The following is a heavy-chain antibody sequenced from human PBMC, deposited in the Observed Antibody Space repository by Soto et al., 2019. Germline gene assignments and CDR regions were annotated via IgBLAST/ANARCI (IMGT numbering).Heavy chain of an antibody. J-gene: IGHJ4*02. CDR2: INPNSGGT. V-gene: IGHV1-2*02. D-gene: IGHD1-26*01. CDR1: GYTFTGYY. CDR3: ARDPYIWSYDWGPYYFDF. Sequence: ASVKVSCKASGYTFTGYYMHWVRQAPGQGLEWMGWINPNSGGTNYAQKFQGRVTMTRDTSISTAYMELSRLRSDDTAVYYCARDPYIWSYDWGPYYFDFWGQGTLVTVSS.